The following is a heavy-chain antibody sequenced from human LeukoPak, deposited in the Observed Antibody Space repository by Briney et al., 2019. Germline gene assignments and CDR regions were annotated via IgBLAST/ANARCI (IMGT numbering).Heavy chain of an antibody. Sequence: GGSLRLSCAASGFTFDDYGMSWVRQAPGKGLEWVSLISWDGGSTYYADSVKGRFTISRDNSKNSLYLQMNSLRTEDTALYYCAKDGGGNWFDPWGQGTLVTVSS. CDR1: GFTFDDYG. CDR2: ISWDGGST. V-gene: IGHV3-43*02. D-gene: IGHD3-16*01. J-gene: IGHJ5*02. CDR3: AKDGGGNWFDP.